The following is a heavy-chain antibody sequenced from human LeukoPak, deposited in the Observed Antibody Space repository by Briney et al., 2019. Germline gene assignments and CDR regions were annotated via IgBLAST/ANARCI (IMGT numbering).Heavy chain of an antibody. Sequence: SETLSLTCTVSGGSISSYYWGWIRQPPGKGLEWIGYLYDTGITNYNPSLKSRVTISVDTPKNQFSLKLSSVTAADTAVYYCARGTVRDGYNFNYWGQGTLVTVSS. CDR1: GGSISSYY. J-gene: IGHJ4*02. CDR2: LYDTGIT. D-gene: IGHD5-24*01. CDR3: ARGTVRDGYNFNY. V-gene: IGHV4-59*01.